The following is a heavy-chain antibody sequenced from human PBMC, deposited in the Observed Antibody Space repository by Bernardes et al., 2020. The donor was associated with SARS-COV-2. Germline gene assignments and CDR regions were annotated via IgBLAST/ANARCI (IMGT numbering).Heavy chain of an antibody. CDR3: ARGRDIVTTIGDFDPSDI. CDR2: IIPIFDTV. Sequence: SVKVSCKASGGTFSMFAISWVRQAPGQGLEWMGDIIPIFDTVHKAQTFHDRVTITADESTSTAYMVLSSLTSEDTALYYCARGRDIVTTIGDFDPSDIWGQGTMATVSP. CDR1: GGTFSMFA. V-gene: IGHV1-69*13. J-gene: IGHJ3*02. D-gene: IGHD5-12*01.